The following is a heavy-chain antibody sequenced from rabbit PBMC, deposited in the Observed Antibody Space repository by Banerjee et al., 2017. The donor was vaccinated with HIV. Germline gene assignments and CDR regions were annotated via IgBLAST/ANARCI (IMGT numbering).Heavy chain of an antibody. V-gene: IGHV1S40*01. J-gene: IGHJ3*01. CDR2: IYAGSSGST. D-gene: IGHD1-1*01. CDR3: ARDWVASSSGYYSDL. Sequence: QSLEESGGGLVQPGASLTLTCTASGFSFSSYYMCWVRQAPGKGLEWIACIYAGSSGSTYYASWAKGRFTISKTSSTTVTLQMTSLTAADMATYFCARDWVASSSGYYSDLWGQGTLVTVS. CDR1: GFSFSSYY.